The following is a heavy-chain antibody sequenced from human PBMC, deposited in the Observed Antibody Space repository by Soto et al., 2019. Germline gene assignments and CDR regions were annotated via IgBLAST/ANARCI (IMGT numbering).Heavy chain of an antibody. CDR1: GYSFTSYW. CDR3: ARRTGSFDI. Sequence: GESLKISCKGSGYSFTSYWIGWVRQMPGXGPXXMGXIXPXXXDXXXSPSFQGQVTISADKSISTAYLQWSSLKASDTAMYYCARRTGSFDIWGQGTMVTAS. CDR2: IXPXXXDX. V-gene: IGHV5-51*01. J-gene: IGHJ3*02.